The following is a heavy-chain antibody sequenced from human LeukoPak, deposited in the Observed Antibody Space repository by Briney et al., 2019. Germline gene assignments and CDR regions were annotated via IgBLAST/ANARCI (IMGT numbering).Heavy chain of an antibody. CDR1: GGSISSRNYY. CDR2: IHYSGIT. J-gene: IGHJ4*02. CDR3: ARDRGFWSGYSNDY. D-gene: IGHD3-3*01. Sequence: SETLSLTCTVSGGSISSRNYYWGWIRQPPGKGQEWIGNIHYSGITYYNPSLKSRVTISVDTSKNQFSLKLSSVTAADTAVYYCARDRGFWSGYSNDYWGQGTLVTVSS. V-gene: IGHV4-39*07.